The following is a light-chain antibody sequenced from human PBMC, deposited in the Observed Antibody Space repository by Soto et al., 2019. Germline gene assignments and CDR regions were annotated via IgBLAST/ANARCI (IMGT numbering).Light chain of an antibody. CDR2: AAF. CDR1: QGIRSW. J-gene: IGKJ1*01. Sequence: DIQMTQSPSVVSASVGDRVTITCRASQGIRSWLAWYQQKPGKAPKLLIFAAFNLQSGVPSRFSGSGSGTEFTLTISSLEPEDFAAYDCQQPNCFPWTCGQGTKVEIQ. CDR3: QQPNCFPWT. V-gene: IGKV1-12*01.